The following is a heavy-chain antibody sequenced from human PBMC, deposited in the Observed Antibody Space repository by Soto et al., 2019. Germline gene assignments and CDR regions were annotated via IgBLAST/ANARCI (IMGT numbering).Heavy chain of an antibody. CDR2: LSHDGSNK. CDR3: AKEGVSFSTSCSRCYGLDV. CDR1: RFTFSTYG. V-gene: IGHV3-30*18. J-gene: IGHJ6*02. Sequence: VGSLRLSCAASRFTFSTYGMHWVRQAPGNGLEWVAALSHDGSNKYYAGSVKGRFTISRDNSKNTLYLEMDSLRLDDTAVYYCAKEGVSFSTSCSRCYGLDVWGQGTPVTVSS. D-gene: IGHD2-2*01.